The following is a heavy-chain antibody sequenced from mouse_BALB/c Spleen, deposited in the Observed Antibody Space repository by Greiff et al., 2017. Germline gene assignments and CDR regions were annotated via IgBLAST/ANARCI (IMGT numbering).Heavy chain of an antibody. D-gene: IGHD1-1*01. CDR2: ISSGGSYT. J-gene: IGHJ4*01. CDR1: GFTFSSYG. Sequence: EVQLVESGGDLVKPGGSLKLSCAASGFTFSSYGMSWVRQTPDKRLEWVATISSGGSYTYYPDSVKGRFTISRDNAKNTLYLQMSSLKSEDTAMYYCARHRGKDAMDYWGQGTSVTVSS. V-gene: IGHV5-6*01. CDR3: ARHRGKDAMDY.